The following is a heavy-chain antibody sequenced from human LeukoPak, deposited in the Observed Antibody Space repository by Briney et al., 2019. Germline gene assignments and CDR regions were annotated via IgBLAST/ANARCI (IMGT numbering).Heavy chain of an antibody. J-gene: IGHJ4*02. D-gene: IGHD6-13*01. CDR2: IYTSGST. CDR3: ARASYSSSWSYFDY. V-gene: IGHV4-38-2*02. CDR1: GYSISSGYY. Sequence: SETLSLTCTVSGYSISSGYYWGWIRQPAGKGLEWIGRIYTSGSTNYNPSLKSRVTISVGTSKNQFSLKLSSVTAADTAVYYCARASYSSSWSYFDYWGQGTLVTVSS.